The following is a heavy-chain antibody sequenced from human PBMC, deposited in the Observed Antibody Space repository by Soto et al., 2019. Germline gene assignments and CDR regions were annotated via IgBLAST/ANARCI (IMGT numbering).Heavy chain of an antibody. V-gene: IGHV1-18*01. Sequence: ASVKVSCKASGYTFTSYGISWVRQAPGQGLEWMGWISAYNGNTNYAQKLQGRVTMTTDTSTSTAYMELRSLRSDDTAVYYCARDQVGYCSSTRCYRQIVWFDTWGQGTLVTVSP. D-gene: IGHD2-2*01. CDR3: ARDQVGYCSSTRCYRQIVWFDT. CDR2: ISAYNGNT. CDR1: GYTFTSYG. J-gene: IGHJ5*02.